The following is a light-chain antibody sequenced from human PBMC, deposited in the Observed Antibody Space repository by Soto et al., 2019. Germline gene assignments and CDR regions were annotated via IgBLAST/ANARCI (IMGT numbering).Light chain of an antibody. CDR3: HQYYNWPQT. CDR1: QSVSSN. CDR2: GAS. V-gene: IGKV3-15*01. Sequence: EIVMTQSPVTLSVSPGERATLSCRASQSVSSNLAWYQQKPGQAPRLLIYGASTRATGIPARFSGSGSGTEFTLTISSLQSEDFAVYYCHQYYNWPQTFGQGTKVEIK. J-gene: IGKJ1*01.